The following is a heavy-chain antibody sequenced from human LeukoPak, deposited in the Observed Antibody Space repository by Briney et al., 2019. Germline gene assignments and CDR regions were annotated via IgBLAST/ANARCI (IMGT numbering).Heavy chain of an antibody. J-gene: IGHJ3*02. CDR1: GYTFTGYY. CDR2: INPNSGGT. CDR3: ARVAELQLSRAFDI. V-gene: IGHV1-2*02. D-gene: IGHD1-7*01. Sequence: ASVKVSCKASGYTFTGYYMHWVRQAPGQGLEWMGWINPNSGGTNYAQKFQGRVTMTRDTSISTAYMELSRLRSDDTAVYYCARVAELQLSRAFDIWGQGTMVTVSS.